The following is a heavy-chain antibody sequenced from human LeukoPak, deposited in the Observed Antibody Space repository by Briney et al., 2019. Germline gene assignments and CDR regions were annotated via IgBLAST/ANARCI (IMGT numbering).Heavy chain of an antibody. J-gene: IGHJ4*02. V-gene: IGHV2-5*01. CDR2: IYWNDDK. CDR1: GCSLRTSGGG. CDR3: AHSLSSSWYGGY. D-gene: IGHD6-13*01. Sequence: ECGPTLAKPTQTRTLTCPFSGCSLRTSGGGGGWIPHPPGKALEWLALIYWNDDKRYSPSLKSRLTITKDTSKNQVVLTMTNMDPVDTATYYCAHSLSSSWYGGYWGQGTLVTVSS.